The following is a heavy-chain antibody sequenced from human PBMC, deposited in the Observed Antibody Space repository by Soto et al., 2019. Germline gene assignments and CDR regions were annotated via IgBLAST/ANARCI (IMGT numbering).Heavy chain of an antibody. V-gene: IGHV3-21*01. D-gene: IGHD6-19*01. CDR2: ISSSSSYI. J-gene: IGHJ3*02. Sequence: EVQLVESGGGLVKPGGSLRLSCAASGFTFSSYSMNWVRQAPGNGLEWVSSISSSSSYIYYADSVKGRFTISRDNAKNSLYLQMNSLRAEDTAVYYCASGTGAVAGVGAFDIWGQGTMVTVSS. CDR1: GFTFSSYS. CDR3: ASGTGAVAGVGAFDI.